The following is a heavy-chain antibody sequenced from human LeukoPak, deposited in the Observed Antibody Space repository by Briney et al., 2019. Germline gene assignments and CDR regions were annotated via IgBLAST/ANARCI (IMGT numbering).Heavy chain of an antibody. V-gene: IGHV3-73*01. CDR1: GFTFSGSA. Sequence: GGSLRLSCAASGFTFSGSAMHWVRQASGKGLEWVGRIRSKANSYATAYAASVKGRFTISRDDSKNTAYLQMNSLKTEDTAVYYCTRLSLAPSGWYYFDYWGQGTLVTVSS. J-gene: IGHJ4*02. CDR3: TRLSLAPSGWYYFDY. CDR2: IRSKANSYAT. D-gene: IGHD6-13*01.